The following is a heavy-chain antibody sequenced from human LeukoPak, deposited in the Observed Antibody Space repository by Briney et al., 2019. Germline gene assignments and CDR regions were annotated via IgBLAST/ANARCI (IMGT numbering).Heavy chain of an antibody. D-gene: IGHD3-10*01. V-gene: IGHV3-53*01. CDR2: IYSGGST. CDR3: ARESWFGSFDY. Sequence: AGGSLRLSCAASGITVSSNYMSWVRQAPGKGLEWVSVIYSGGSTYYADSVKGRFTISRDNSKNTLYLQMNSLRAEDTAVYYCARESWFGSFDYWGQGTLVTVSS. CDR1: GITVSSNY. J-gene: IGHJ4*02.